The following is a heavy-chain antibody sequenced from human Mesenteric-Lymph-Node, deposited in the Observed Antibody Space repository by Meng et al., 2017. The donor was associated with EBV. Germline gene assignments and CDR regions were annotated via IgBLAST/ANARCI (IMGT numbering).Heavy chain of an antibody. D-gene: IGHD1-26*01. CDR3: TRLIVGSLSTFDY. J-gene: IGHJ4*02. CDR2: INHSGST. CDR1: GGSFSNHY. V-gene: IGHV4-34*01. Sequence: QKQLQQWGAGLLKPSATLSLTCAFYGGSFSNHYWSWIRQPPGKGLEWIGEINHSGSTSYNPSLKSRVTISVDTAKNQFSLKMSPVTAADTAVYYCTRLIVGSLSTFDYWGQGALVTVSS.